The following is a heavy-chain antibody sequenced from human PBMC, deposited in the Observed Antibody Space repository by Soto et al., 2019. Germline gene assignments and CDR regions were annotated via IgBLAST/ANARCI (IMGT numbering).Heavy chain of an antibody. CDR1: GGSISSSSYY. V-gene: IGHV4-39*01. CDR3: EGRPVGYCSGGSCYSRISGY. CDR2: IYYSGST. D-gene: IGHD2-15*01. J-gene: IGHJ4*02. Sequence: SETLSLTCTVSGGSISSSSYYWGWIRQPPGKGLEWIGSIYYSGSTYYNPSLKSRVTISVDTSKNQFSLKLSSVTAADTAVYYCEGRPVGYCSGGSCYSRISGYWGQGILVTVGS.